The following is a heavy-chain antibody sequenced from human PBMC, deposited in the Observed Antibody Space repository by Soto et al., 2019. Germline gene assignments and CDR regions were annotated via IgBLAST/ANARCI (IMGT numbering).Heavy chain of an antibody. V-gene: IGHV5-51*01. CDR1: GYNFHTYW. D-gene: IGHD4-17*01. CDR2: IYPHDSDT. CDR3: ARPTDYHYGMQV. J-gene: IGHJ6*02. Sequence: GESLKISCKGSGYNFHTYWIAWVRQMPGKGLERMGFIYPHDSDTRYSPSFRGQVTISADKSINTAYLQWTSLKASDTAIYFCARPTDYHYGMQVWGQGTTVTVSS.